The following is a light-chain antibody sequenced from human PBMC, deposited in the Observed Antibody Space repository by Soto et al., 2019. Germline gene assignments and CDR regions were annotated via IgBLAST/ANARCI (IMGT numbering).Light chain of an antibody. CDR1: SSDVGSYNL. CDR2: EGS. J-gene: IGLJ3*02. Sequence: QSALTQPASVSGSPGQSITISCTGTSSDVGSYNLVSWYQQHPGKAPKLMIYEGSKRPSGVANRFSGSKSGNTASLTISGLQSEHEAAYYCCSYARSSTWVFGGGPKLTVL. V-gene: IGLV2-23*01. CDR3: CSYARSSTWV.